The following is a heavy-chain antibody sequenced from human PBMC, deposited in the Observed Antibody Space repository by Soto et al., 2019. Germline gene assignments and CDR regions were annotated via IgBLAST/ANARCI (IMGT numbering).Heavy chain of an antibody. CDR2: ISGSGGST. Sequence: GGSLRLSCAASGFTFSSYAMSWVRQAPGKGLEWVSAISGSGGSTYYADSVKGRFTISRDTSKNTLYLQMNSLRAQDTAVYYCAKLPTGVGRSPVTNPLDYWGQGTLLTVSS. CDR3: AKLPTGVGRSPVTNPLDY. V-gene: IGHV3-23*01. CDR1: GFTFSSYA. D-gene: IGHD4-17*01. J-gene: IGHJ4*02.